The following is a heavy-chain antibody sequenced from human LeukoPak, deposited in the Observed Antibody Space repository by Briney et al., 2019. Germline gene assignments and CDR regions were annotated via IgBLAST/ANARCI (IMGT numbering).Heavy chain of an antibody. Sequence: SQTLSLTCAVSGDSVSSNSAAWNWIRQSPSRGLEWLGRTYYRSKWYNDYAVSMKSRITINPDTSKDQFSLQLNSVTPEDTAVYYCARDAGSGWSSFDYWGQGTLVTVSS. D-gene: IGHD6-19*01. V-gene: IGHV6-1*01. J-gene: IGHJ4*02. CDR3: ARDAGSGWSSFDY. CDR1: GDSVSSNSAA. CDR2: TYYRSKWYN.